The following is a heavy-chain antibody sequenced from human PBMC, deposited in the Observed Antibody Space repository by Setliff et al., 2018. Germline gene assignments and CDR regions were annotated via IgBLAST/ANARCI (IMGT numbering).Heavy chain of an antibody. J-gene: IGHJ2*01. CDR3: ARPPRGGRWYFDL. D-gene: IGHD3-16*01. CDR1: GGSISNSTFY. CDR2: FYYSGST. V-gene: IGHV4-39*07. Sequence: PSETLSLTCTVSGGSISNSTFYWGWIRQPPGKGLEWFGSFYYSGSTNYNPSLKSRVTISVDTSKNQFSLKLSSVTAADTAVYYCARPPRGGRWYFDLWGRGTLVTVSS.